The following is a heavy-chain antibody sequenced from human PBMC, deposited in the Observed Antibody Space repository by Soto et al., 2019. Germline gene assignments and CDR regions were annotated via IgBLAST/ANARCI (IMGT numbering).Heavy chain of an antibody. Sequence: GGSLRLSCAASGFTFSSCGMHWVRQAPGRGLEWVAVISYDGSDKYYADSVKGRFTISRDNSKNTLCLQMNSLRAEDTAVYYCATDYDFWSGYYGYYYYGMDVWGQGTTVTVSS. J-gene: IGHJ6*02. CDR3: ATDYDFWSGYYGYYYYGMDV. V-gene: IGHV3-30*03. CDR1: GFTFSSCG. D-gene: IGHD3-3*01. CDR2: ISYDGSDK.